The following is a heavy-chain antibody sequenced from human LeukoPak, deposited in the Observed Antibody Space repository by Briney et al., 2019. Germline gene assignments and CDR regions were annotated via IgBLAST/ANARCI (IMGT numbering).Heavy chain of an antibody. J-gene: IGHJ6*02. CDR1: GYTFTSYG. Sequence: ASVKVSCKASGYTFTSYGISWVRQAPGQGLEWMGWISAYNGNTNYAQKLQGRVTMTTDTSTSTAYMELRSLRSDDTAVYYCARDHKKMTYDSSGYYQYYYYGMDVWGQGTTVTVSS. CDR2: ISAYNGNT. CDR3: ARDHKKMTYDSSGYYQYYYYGMDV. D-gene: IGHD3-22*01. V-gene: IGHV1-18*01.